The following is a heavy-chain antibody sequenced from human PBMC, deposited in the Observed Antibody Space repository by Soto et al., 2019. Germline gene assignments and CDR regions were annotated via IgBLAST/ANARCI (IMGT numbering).Heavy chain of an antibody. Sequence: QVQLVQSGAEVKKPGSSAKVSCKASGGTFNTFAFTWVRQAPGQGFEWMGGVIPLFNTPDYAQKFQGRVTITADKSTSTVYLELSGLSSDDTAVYFCGLASKWELLGYFYGMDVWGQGTTVIVSS. V-gene: IGHV1-69*06. D-gene: IGHD1-26*01. CDR3: GLASKWELLGYFYGMDV. J-gene: IGHJ6*02. CDR1: GGTFNTFA. CDR2: VIPLFNTP.